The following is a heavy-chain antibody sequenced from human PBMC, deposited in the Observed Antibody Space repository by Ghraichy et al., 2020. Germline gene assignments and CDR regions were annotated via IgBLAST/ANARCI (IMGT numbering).Heavy chain of an antibody. J-gene: IGHJ4*02. CDR1: GYSISSGYY. V-gene: IGHV4-38-2*02. CDR3: ARVARGPWEAFDY. D-gene: IGHD1-26*01. CDR2: IYHSGST. Sequence: SETLSLTCTVSGYSISSGYYWGWIRQPPGKGLEWIGSIYHSGSTYYNPSLKSRVTISVDTSKNQFSLKLSSVTAADTAVYYCARVARGPWEAFDYWGQGTLVTVSS.